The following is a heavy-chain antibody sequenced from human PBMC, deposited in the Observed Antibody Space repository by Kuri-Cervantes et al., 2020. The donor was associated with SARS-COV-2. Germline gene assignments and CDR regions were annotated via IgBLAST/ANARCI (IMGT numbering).Heavy chain of an antibody. CDR3: AGQVGRGNFWSGYWSSYGMDV. CDR1: GYTFTSYY. Sequence: ASVKVSCKASGYTFTSYYMHWVRQAPGQGLEWMGIINPSGGSTSYAQKFQGRVTMTRDTSTSTVYMELSTLRSEDTAVYYCAGQVGRGNFWSGYWSSYGMDVWGQGTTVTVSS. D-gene: IGHD3-3*01. CDR2: INPSGGST. V-gene: IGHV1-46*01. J-gene: IGHJ6*02.